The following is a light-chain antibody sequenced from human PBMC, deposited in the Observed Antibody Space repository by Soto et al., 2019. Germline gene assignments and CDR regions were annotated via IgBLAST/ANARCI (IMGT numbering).Light chain of an antibody. CDR1: SSDVGSYNL. V-gene: IGLV2-23*01. CDR3: CSTRV. Sequence: QSALTQPASVSGSPGQSITISCTGTSSDVGSYNLVSWYQQHPGKAPKLMIYEGSKRPSGVSNRFSASKSGNTASLTISGLQAEDEADYYCCSTRVFGGGTQLTVL. J-gene: IGLJ3*02. CDR2: EGS.